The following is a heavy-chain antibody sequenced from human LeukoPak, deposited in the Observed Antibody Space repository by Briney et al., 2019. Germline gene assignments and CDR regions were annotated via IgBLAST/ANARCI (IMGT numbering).Heavy chain of an antibody. CDR2: ISGSGGST. V-gene: IGHV3-23*01. Sequence: GGSLGLSCAASGFTFSSYGMSWVRQAPGKGLEWVSAISGSGGSTYYADSVKGRFTISRDNSKNTLYLQMNSLRAEDTAVYYCARTRGYCSSTSCYELYWGQGTLVTVSS. D-gene: IGHD2-2*01. J-gene: IGHJ4*02. CDR3: ARTRGYCSSTSCYELY. CDR1: GFTFSSYG.